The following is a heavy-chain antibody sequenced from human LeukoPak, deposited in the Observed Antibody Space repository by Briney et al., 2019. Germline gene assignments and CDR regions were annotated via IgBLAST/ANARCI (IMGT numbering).Heavy chain of an antibody. CDR2: IYYSGST. D-gene: IGHD6-19*01. J-gene: IGHJ6*02. Sequence: PSETLSLTCTVSGVSVSSGSYYWSWIRQPPGKGLEWIGYIYYSGSTNYNPSLKSRVTISVDTSKNQFSLKLSSVTAADTAVYYCAREASVIAVESHYYYGMDVWGQGTTVTVSS. CDR3: AREASVIAVESHYYYGMDV. V-gene: IGHV4-61*01. CDR1: GVSVSSGSYY.